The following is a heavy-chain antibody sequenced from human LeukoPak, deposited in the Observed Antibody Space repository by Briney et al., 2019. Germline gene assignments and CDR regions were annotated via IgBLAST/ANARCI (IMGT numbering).Heavy chain of an antibody. Sequence: SETLSLTSTVSGGSISSYYWSWIRQPPGKGLEWIGYIYYSGSTNYNPSLKSRVTISVDTSKNQFSLKLSSVTAADTAVYYCASVAAACMNWFDPWGQGTLVTVSS. J-gene: IGHJ5*02. CDR2: IYYSGST. D-gene: IGHD6-13*01. V-gene: IGHV4-59*08. CDR1: GGSISSYY. CDR3: ASVAAACMNWFDP.